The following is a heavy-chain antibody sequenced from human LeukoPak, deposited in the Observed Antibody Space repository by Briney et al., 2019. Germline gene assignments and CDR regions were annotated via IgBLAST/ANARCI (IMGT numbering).Heavy chain of an antibody. CDR2: IYYSGST. J-gene: IGHJ4*02. V-gene: IGHV4-59*01. D-gene: IGHD6-13*01. CDR3: ARGRGSSSWYYFDY. Sequence: PSETLSLTCTVSGGSISSYYWSWIRQPPGKGLEWIGYIYYSGSTNYNPSLKSRVTISVDTSKNQFSLKLSSVTAADTAVYYCARGRGSSSWYYFDYWGQGTLVTVSS. CDR1: GGSISSYY.